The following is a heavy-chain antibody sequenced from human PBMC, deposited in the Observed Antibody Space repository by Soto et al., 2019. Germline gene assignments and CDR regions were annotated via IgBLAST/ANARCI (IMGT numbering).Heavy chain of an antibody. CDR2: IYHSGST. CDR1: GDSISSDKW. Sequence: PSETLSLTCAVSGDSISSDKWWSWVRQPPGKGLEWIGEIYHSGSTKYNPSLESRVIISVDTSKNQFSLKLSSVTAADTAVYYCARALNYYDSSGYHFDYWGQGTLVTVSS. D-gene: IGHD3-22*01. CDR3: ARALNYYDSSGYHFDY. J-gene: IGHJ4*02. V-gene: IGHV4-4*02.